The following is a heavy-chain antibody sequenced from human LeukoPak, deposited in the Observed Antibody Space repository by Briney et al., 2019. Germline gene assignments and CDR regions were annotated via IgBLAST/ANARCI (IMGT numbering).Heavy chain of an antibody. CDR3: ASGYYYRGHY. J-gene: IGHJ4*02. V-gene: IGHV4-61*02. D-gene: IGHD3-22*01. CDR2: IYTSGST. Sequence: SQTLSLTCTVSGGSISSGSYYWSWIRQPAGKGLEWIGRIYTSGSTNYNPSLKSRVTISVDTSKNEFSLKLSSVTAADTAVYYCASGYYYRGHYWGQGTLVTVSS. CDR1: GGSISSGSYY.